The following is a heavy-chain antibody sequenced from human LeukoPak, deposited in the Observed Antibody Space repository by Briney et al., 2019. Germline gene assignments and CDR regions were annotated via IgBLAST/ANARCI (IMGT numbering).Heavy chain of an antibody. Sequence: SETLSLACTVSGGSIRSYYWSWIRQSPGKGLEWIGYIYYSGSTNYNPSLKSRVTISVDTSKNQFSLKLSSVTAADTAVYYCARPAGYYYYYMDVWGKGTTVTVSS. CDR3: ARPAGYYYYYMDV. CDR2: IYYSGST. J-gene: IGHJ6*03. V-gene: IGHV4-59*08. CDR1: GGSIRSYY.